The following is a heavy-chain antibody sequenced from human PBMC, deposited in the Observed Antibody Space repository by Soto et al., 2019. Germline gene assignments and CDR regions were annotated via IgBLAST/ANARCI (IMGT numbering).Heavy chain of an antibody. D-gene: IGHD3-3*01. CDR2: ISGSGSNP. J-gene: IGHJ4*02. CDR3: ARADPEYDFWSGYSYYFDY. V-gene: IGHV3-23*01. Sequence: GGSLRLSCAASGFTFSSYAMSWVRQAPGQGLEWVSAISGSGSNPYYADSVKGRFTISRDNSKNTLYLQMNSLRAEDTAVYYCARADPEYDFWSGYSYYFDYWGRGTLVTVSS. CDR1: GFTFSSYA.